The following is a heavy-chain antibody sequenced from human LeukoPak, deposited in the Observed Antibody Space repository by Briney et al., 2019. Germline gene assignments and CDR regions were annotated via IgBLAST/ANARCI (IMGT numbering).Heavy chain of an antibody. CDR2: ITRSGQNT. Sequence: GGSLRLSCAASGFPFGDFAMTGVRQVPGGGLQWVSTITRSGQNTYYADSVKGRFTISRDDYKGMLYLQMNNLRAEDTAMYYCVKDDYCSIPGCVIDALVVWGQGTVATVSS. CDR3: VKDDYCSIPGCVIDALVV. J-gene: IGHJ3*01. D-gene: IGHD4-11*01. V-gene: IGHV3-23*01. CDR1: GFPFGDFA.